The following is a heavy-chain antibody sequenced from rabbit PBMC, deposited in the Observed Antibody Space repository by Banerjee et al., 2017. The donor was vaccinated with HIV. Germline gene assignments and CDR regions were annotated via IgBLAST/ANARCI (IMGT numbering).Heavy chain of an antibody. CDR2: IDTGSSGRT. J-gene: IGHJ4*01. D-gene: IGHD1-1*01. CDR3: ARDGASGYNFNL. V-gene: IGHV1S45*01. Sequence: QEQLVESGGGLVTLGGSLALSCKVSGFSFSSGYDMCWVRQAPGKGLEWIACIDTGSSGRTYYASWAKGRFTISKTSSTTVTLQMTSLTAADTATYFCARDGASGYNFNLWGPGTLVTVS. CDR1: GFSFSSGYD.